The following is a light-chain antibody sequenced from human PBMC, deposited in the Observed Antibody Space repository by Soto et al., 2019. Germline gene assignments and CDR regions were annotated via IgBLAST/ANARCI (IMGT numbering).Light chain of an antibody. CDR1: SSDVGGYNY. CDR2: EVS. Sequence: QSALTQPASVSGSPGQSIAISCTGTSSDVGGYNYVSWYQHHPDKAPKLIIYEVSNRPSGVSDRFSGSKSGNTASLTISGLQAEDEGDYYCNSYTSSSTGVFGGGTKLTVL. CDR3: NSYTSSSTGV. V-gene: IGLV2-14*01. J-gene: IGLJ3*02.